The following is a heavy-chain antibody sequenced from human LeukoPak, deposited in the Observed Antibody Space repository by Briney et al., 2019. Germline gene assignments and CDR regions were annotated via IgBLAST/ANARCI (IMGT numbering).Heavy chain of an antibody. J-gene: IGHJ4*02. Sequence: ASVKVSCKASGYTFTSYGISWVRQAPGQGLEWMGWISAYNGNTNYAQKLQGRVTMTTDTSASTAYMELSGLRSEDTAVYYCARVPETPYGDYDPFDYWGQGTLVTVSS. CDR1: GYTFTSYG. D-gene: IGHD4-17*01. CDR3: ARVPETPYGDYDPFDY. CDR2: ISAYNGNT. V-gene: IGHV1-18*01.